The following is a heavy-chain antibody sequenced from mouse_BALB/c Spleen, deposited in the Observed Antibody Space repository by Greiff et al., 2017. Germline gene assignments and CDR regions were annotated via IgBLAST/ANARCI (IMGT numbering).Heavy chain of an antibody. CDR1: GFTFSSYT. D-gene: IGHD2-4*01. Sequence: EVKLVESGGGLVKPGGSLKLSSAASGFTFSSYTMSWVRQTPEKRLEWVATISSGGSYTYYPDSVKGRFTISRDNAKNTLYLQMSSLKSEDTAMYYCTREDDSFAYWGQGTLVTVSA. CDR2: ISSGGSYT. J-gene: IGHJ3*01. CDR3: TREDDSFAY. V-gene: IGHV5-6-4*01.